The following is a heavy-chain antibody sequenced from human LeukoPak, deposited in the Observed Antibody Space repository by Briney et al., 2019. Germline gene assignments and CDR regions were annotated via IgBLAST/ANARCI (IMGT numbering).Heavy chain of an antibody. J-gene: IGHJ4*02. Sequence: AVTVSCKASGYTFTGYYMHWVRQAPGQGLEWMGWINPNSGGTNYAQKFQGRVTMTRDTSIRTAYMELSRLRSDDTAIYYCARDIVVVPAAPRGCDYWGQGTLVTVSS. V-gene: IGHV1-2*02. CDR2: INPNSGGT. CDR1: GYTFTGYY. D-gene: IGHD2-2*01. CDR3: ARDIVVVPAAPRGCDY.